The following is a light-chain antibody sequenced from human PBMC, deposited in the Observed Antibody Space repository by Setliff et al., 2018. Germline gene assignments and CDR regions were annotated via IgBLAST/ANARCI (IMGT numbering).Light chain of an antibody. Sequence: QSVLAQPRSVPGSPGQSVTISCTGTSSDVGDYNYVSWYQQHPGKAPKLMIYDVSKRPSGVPDRFSGSKSGNTASLTISGLQAEDEADYYCCSYAGSYTYYVFGTGTKVTVL. CDR2: DVS. V-gene: IGLV2-11*01. CDR3: CSYAGSYTYYV. J-gene: IGLJ1*01. CDR1: SSDVGDYNY.